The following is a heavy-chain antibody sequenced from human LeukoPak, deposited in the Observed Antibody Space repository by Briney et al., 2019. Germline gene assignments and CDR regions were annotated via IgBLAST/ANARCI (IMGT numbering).Heavy chain of an antibody. J-gene: IGHJ3*02. CDR1: GFTFSSYA. V-gene: IGHV3-30-3*01. CDR3: ARLHQYCSGGSCGDAFGI. D-gene: IGHD2-15*01. CDR2: ISYDGSNK. Sequence: GGSLRLSCAASGFTFSSYAMHWVRQAPGKGLEWVAVISYDGSNKYYADSVKGRFTISRDNSKNTLYLQMNSLRAEDTAVYYCARLHQYCSGGSCGDAFGIWGQGTMVTVSS.